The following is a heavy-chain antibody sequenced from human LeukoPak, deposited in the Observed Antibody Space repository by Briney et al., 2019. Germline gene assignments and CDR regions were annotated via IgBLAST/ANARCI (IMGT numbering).Heavy chain of an antibody. CDR3: ARDLSGWGNSIY. V-gene: IGHV1-46*01. J-gene: IGHJ4*02. CDR1: GCTFINYY. Sequence: GASVKVSCKASGCTFINYYLHWVRQAPGQGLVWMGQINPNTDSTNCARMFQGRVTMTADTSTSTVYMELNSLTSDDTAVYYCARDLSGWGNSIYWGQGTPVTVS. D-gene: IGHD2/OR15-2a*01. CDR2: INPNTDST.